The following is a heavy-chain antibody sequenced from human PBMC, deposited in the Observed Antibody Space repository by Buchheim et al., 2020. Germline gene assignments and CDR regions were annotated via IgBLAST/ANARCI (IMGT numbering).Heavy chain of an antibody. D-gene: IGHD4-11*01. CDR1: GFTFSGSA. CDR3: TSHDYRDY. Sequence: EVQLVESGGGLVQPGGSLKLSCAASGFTFSGSAIHWVRQASEKGLEWVGRIRIKADSYATAYAASVRGRFTFSRDDSKNRAFLQMTSLKTEDTAVYYCTSHDYRDYWGQGTL. J-gene: IGHJ4*02. CDR2: IRIKADSYAT. V-gene: IGHV3-73*01.